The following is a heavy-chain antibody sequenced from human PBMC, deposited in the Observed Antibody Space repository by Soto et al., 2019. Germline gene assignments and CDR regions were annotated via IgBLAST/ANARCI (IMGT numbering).Heavy chain of an antibody. CDR1: GGSISSGGYY. Sequence: PSETLSLTCTVSGGSISSGGYYWSWIRQHPGKGLEWIGYIYYSGSTYYNPSLKSRVTISVDTSKNQFSLKLRSVTAADTAVYYCASAVFGVSNAFDIWGQGTMVTVSS. D-gene: IGHD3-3*01. V-gene: IGHV4-31*03. J-gene: IGHJ3*02. CDR3: ASAVFGVSNAFDI. CDR2: IYYSGST.